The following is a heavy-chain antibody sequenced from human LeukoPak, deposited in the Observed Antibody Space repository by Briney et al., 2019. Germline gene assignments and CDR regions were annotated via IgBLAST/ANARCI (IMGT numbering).Heavy chain of an antibody. V-gene: IGHV4-34*01. CDR1: GGSFSGYY. CDR3: AMGLEGIQLWLQVY. J-gene: IGHJ4*02. D-gene: IGHD5-18*01. CDR2: INHSGST. Sequence: PSETLSLTCAVYGGSFSGYYWSWIRQPPGKGLEWIGEINHSGSTNYNPSLKSRVTISVDTSKNQFSLKLNSVTAADTAVYYCAMGLEGIQLWLQVYWGQGTLVTVSS.